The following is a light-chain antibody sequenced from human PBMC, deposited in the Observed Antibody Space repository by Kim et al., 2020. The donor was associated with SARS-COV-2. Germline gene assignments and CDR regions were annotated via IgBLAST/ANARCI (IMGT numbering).Light chain of an antibody. J-gene: IGLJ2*01. CDR2: NDS. V-gene: IGLV3-21*04. CDR3: QVWHSNTDRI. Sequence: VAPGKTASSICGGSNIGSKSVHWYQQKPGQDPVLVIYNDSDRPSGIPERFSGSNSGNTATLTISRVEGGDEADYYCQVWHSNTDRIFGGGTQLTVL. CDR1: NIGSKS.